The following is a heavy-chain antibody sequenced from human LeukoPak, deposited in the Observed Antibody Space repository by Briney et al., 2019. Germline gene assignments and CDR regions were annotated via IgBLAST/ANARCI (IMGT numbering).Heavy chain of an antibody. V-gene: IGHV4-59*01. CDR3: ARGSWSGYYSAYYYMDV. D-gene: IGHD3-3*01. Sequence: SETLSLPCTVSGGSISSYYWSWLRQPPGKGLEWIGYIYYSGRTNYNPSLKGRVTISVDTSKNQFSLKLSSVTAADTAVYYCARGSWSGYYSAYYYMDVWGKGTTVTVSS. CDR1: GGSISSYY. J-gene: IGHJ6*03. CDR2: IYYSGRT.